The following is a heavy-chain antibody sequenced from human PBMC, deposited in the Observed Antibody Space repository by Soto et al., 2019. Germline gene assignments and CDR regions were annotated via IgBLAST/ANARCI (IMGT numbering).Heavy chain of an antibody. D-gene: IGHD3-16*02. V-gene: IGHV4-59*01. Sequence: SETLSLTCTVSGGSISSYYWSWIRQPPGKGLEWIGYIYYSGSTNYNPSLTSRVTISVDTSKSQFSLKLSSVTAADTAVYYCASDLTFGGGIGPGYFDLWGRGTLVTVSS. CDR1: GGSISSYY. CDR3: ASDLTFGGGIGPGYFDL. CDR2: IYYSGST. J-gene: IGHJ2*01.